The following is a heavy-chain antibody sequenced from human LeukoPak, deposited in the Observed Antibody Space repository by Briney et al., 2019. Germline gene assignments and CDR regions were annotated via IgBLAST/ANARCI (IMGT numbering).Heavy chain of an antibody. CDR1: GFTFSSYA. CDR2: ITVGGGST. D-gene: IGHD7-27*01. Sequence: GGSMRLSCAASGFTFSSYAMSWVRQAPGKGLEWVSIITVGGGSTYYADSVKGRFTISSDNSKNTLDLRMNSLRAEAPAVYYCAKAIWGSGYWGQGTLVTVSS. J-gene: IGHJ4*02. CDR3: AKAIWGSGY. V-gene: IGHV3-23*01.